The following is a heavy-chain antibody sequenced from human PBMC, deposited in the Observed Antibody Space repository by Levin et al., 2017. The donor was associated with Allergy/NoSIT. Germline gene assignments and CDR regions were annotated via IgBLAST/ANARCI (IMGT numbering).Heavy chain of an antibody. J-gene: IGHJ6*03. Sequence: ASVKVSCKASGYTFTSYGISWVRQAPGQGLEWMGWISAYNGNTNYAQKLQGRVTMTTDTSTSTAYMELRSLRSDDTAVYYCARAPYCSSTSCRLYYYYYYMDVWGKGTTVTVSS. CDR2: ISAYNGNT. CDR1: GYTFTSYG. V-gene: IGHV1-18*01. D-gene: IGHD2-2*01. CDR3: ARAPYCSSTSCRLYYYYYYMDV.